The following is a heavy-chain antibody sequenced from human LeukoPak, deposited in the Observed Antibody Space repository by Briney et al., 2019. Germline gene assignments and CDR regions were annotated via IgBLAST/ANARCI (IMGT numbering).Heavy chain of an antibody. CDR1: GYSFTSYW. CDR3: ARGGHIVVVPAAISPDLYYYYGMDV. CDR2: IYPGDSDT. V-gene: IGHV5-51*01. J-gene: IGHJ6*02. D-gene: IGHD2-2*02. Sequence: ESLKISCKGSGYSFTSYWIGWVRQMPGKGLEWMGIIYPGDSDTRYSPSFQGQVTISADKSISTAYLQWSSLKASDTAMYYCARGGHIVVVPAAISPDLYYYYGMDVWGQGTTVTVSS.